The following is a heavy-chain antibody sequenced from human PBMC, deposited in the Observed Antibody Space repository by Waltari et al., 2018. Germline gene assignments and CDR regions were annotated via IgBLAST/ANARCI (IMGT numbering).Heavy chain of an antibody. J-gene: IGHJ4*02. CDR2: IVGGSGNT. V-gene: IGHV1-58*01. Sequence: QMQLVQSGPEVKKPGTSVKVSCKASGFTFTSSAVPWVRQARGQRLEWIGWIVGGSGNTNYAQKVQERVTMTRDMSTSTAYMELSSLRSEDTAVDYCAATTFYSGYAFRYWGQGTLVTVSS. CDR1: GFTFTSSA. D-gene: IGHD3-22*01. CDR3: AATTFYSGYAFRY.